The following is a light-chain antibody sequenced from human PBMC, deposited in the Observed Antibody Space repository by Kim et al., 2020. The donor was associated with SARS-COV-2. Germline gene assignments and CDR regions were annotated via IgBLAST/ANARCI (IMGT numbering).Light chain of an antibody. Sequence: PGQTAKITCSVDALPKKYAYWNQQKSGQSPVLVIYEDSKRPAGIPERFSGSSSGTMATLTISGAQGEDEADYYCYSTDSSGNHRGVFGGGTQLTVL. CDR1: ALPKKY. CDR3: YSTDSSGNHRGV. CDR2: EDS. J-gene: IGLJ2*01. V-gene: IGLV3-10*01.